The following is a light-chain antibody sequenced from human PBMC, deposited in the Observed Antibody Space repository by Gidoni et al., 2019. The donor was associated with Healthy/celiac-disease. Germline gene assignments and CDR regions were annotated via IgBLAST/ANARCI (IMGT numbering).Light chain of an antibody. Sequence: GTLSLSPGERATLSCRASQSVSSSYLAWYQQKPGQAPRLLIYGASSRATGIPDRFSGSGSGTDFTLTISRLEPEDFAVYYCQQYGSSPYSFGQGTKLEIK. CDR2: GAS. CDR3: QQYGSSPYS. J-gene: IGKJ2*03. V-gene: IGKV3-20*01. CDR1: QSVSSSY.